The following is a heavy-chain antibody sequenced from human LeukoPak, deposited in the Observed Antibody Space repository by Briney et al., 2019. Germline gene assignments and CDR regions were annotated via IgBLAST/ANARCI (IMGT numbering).Heavy chain of an antibody. D-gene: IGHD6-19*01. CDR2: IYYSGST. Sequence: SETLSLTCTVSGGSISSYYWGWIRQPPGKGLEWIGSIYYSGSTYYNPSLKSRVTISVDTSKNQFSLKLSSVTAADTAVYYCARDWVSGGCDYWGQGTLVTVSS. CDR1: GGSISSYY. V-gene: IGHV4-39*07. CDR3: ARDWVSGGCDY. J-gene: IGHJ4*02.